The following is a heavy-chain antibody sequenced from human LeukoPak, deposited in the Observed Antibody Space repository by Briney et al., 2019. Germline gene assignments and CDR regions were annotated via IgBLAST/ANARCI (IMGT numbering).Heavy chain of an antibody. Sequence: GGSLRLSCPASGFTFSSYGMHWVGKAPAKGLGWVAFIRYDGSNKYYADSVKGRFTISRDNSKNTLYLQMNSLRAEDTAVYYCAKDQRDDFWSGYPDYWGQGTLVTVSS. CDR1: GFTFSSYG. V-gene: IGHV3-30*02. CDR3: AKDQRDDFWSGYPDY. CDR2: IRYDGSNK. J-gene: IGHJ4*02. D-gene: IGHD3-3*01.